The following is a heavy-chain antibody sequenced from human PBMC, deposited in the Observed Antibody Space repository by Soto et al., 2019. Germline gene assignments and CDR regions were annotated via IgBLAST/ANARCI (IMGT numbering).Heavy chain of an antibody. D-gene: IGHD2-2*02. CDR2: VNPKSGNT. Sequence: QVQLVQSGAEVKKPGASVKVSCKASGYSFSTYDINWVRQAAGQGLEWMGWVNPKSGNTDYAQRCRGRVTMTSNTSISTAYMELSALTPEHTAVYYCARPYCDSTSCYTDWFDPWGQGTLVTVSS. CDR1: GYSFSTYD. CDR3: ARPYCDSTSCYTDWFDP. V-gene: IGHV1-8*01. J-gene: IGHJ5*02.